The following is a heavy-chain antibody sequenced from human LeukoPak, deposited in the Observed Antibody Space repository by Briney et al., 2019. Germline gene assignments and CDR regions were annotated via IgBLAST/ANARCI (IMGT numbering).Heavy chain of an antibody. Sequence: GGSLRLSCAASGFTFSSYSMNWVRQAPGKGLEWVSSISRSSSYIYYADSVKGRFTISRDNAKNSLYLQMNSLRAEDTAVYYCARGAFLEYFQHWGQGTLVTVSS. CDR3: ARGAFLEYFQH. CDR1: GFTFSSYS. D-gene: IGHD2/OR15-2a*01. V-gene: IGHV3-21*01. J-gene: IGHJ1*01. CDR2: ISRSSSYI.